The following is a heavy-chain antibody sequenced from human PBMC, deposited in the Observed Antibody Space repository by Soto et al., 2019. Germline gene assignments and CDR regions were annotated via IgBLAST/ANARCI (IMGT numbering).Heavy chain of an antibody. CDR3: ARRVIDSSRAFDI. CDR1: GFAFSSHP. Sequence: GGSLRLSCAASGFAFSSHPMIWVRQAPEKGLEWVAGISDGGDLTYNADSVRGRFTISRDNSRNTLYLQMNSLRAEDTAVYYCARRVIDSSRAFDIWGQGTMVTVSS. D-gene: IGHD3-10*01. CDR2: ISDGGDLT. J-gene: IGHJ3*02. V-gene: IGHV3-23*01.